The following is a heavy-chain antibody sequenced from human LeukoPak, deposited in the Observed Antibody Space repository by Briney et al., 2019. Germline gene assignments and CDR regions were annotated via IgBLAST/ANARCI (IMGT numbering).Heavy chain of an antibody. V-gene: IGHV1-69*13. CDR2: IIPIFGTA. CDR3: ARDQSSSPNWFDP. Sequence: GASVKVSCKASGGTFSSYAISWVRQAPGQGLEWMGGIIPIFGTANYAQKFQGRVTITADESTSTAYMELSSLRSEDTAVYYCARDQSSSPNWFDPWGQGTLVTVSS. J-gene: IGHJ5*02. D-gene: IGHD6-13*01. CDR1: GGTFSSYA.